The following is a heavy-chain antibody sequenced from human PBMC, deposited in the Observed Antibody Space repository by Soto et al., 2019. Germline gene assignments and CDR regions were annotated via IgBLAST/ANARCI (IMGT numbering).Heavy chain of an antibody. J-gene: IGHJ6*02. V-gene: IGHV1-69*01. D-gene: IGHD3-3*01. CDR1: GGTFSSYA. CDR2: IIPIFGTA. Sequence: QVQLVQSGAEVKKPGSSVKVSCKASGGTFSSYAISWVRQAPGQGLEWMGGIIPIFGTANYAQKFQGRGTPTADESTRTAYMELSSLRSEDTAVYYCASPNYDFWSGYSYYYYYGMDVWGQGTTVTVSS. CDR3: ASPNYDFWSGYSYYYYYGMDV.